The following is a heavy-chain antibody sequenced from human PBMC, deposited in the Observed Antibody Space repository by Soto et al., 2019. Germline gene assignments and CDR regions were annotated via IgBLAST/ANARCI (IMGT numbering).Heavy chain of an antibody. J-gene: IGHJ4*02. Sequence: EVHLLEAGGALVQPGGSLRLSCAASGFTFRSYAMRWVRQAPGKGLEWVSAISGSGGRTYYADPVKGRFTVSRDHYENPSYLQMNSMRAEDTAVYYGAKGGADYDFCLAEWGQGTLVTVSS. D-gene: IGHD3-3*01. CDR1: GFTFRSYA. V-gene: IGHV3-23*01. CDR2: ISGSGGRT. CDR3: AKGGADYDFCLAE.